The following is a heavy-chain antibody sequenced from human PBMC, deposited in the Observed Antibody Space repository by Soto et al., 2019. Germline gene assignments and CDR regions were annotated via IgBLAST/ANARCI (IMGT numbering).Heavy chain of an antibody. D-gene: IGHD2-15*01. V-gene: IGHV1-18*01. Sequence: VSVKVSCKASGYTFTSYGISWVRQAPGQGLEWMGWISAYNGNTNYAQKLQGRVTMTTDTSTSTAYMELRSLRSDDTAVYYCARVGHCSGGSCYSVEGFDPWGQGTLVTVSS. CDR1: GYTFTSYG. CDR3: ARVGHCSGGSCYSVEGFDP. CDR2: ISAYNGNT. J-gene: IGHJ5*02.